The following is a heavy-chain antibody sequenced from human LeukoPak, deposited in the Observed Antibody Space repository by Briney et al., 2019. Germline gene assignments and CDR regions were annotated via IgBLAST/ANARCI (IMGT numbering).Heavy chain of an antibody. J-gene: IGHJ2*01. CDR2: ISGSGGST. V-gene: IGHV3-23*01. CDR3: ASHTAGPGPHWSFDL. Sequence: PGGSLRLSCAASGFTFNNNAMSWVRQAPGKGLEWVSTISGSGGSTFYADSVKGRFTISRDNSKNTLYMQMNSLRAEDTAVYYCASHTAGPGPHWSFDLWGRGTLVSVSS. CDR1: GFTFNNNA.